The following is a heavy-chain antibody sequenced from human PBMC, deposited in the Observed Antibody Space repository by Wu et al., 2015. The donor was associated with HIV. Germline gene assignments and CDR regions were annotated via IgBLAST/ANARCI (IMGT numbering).Heavy chain of an antibody. CDR1: GYPFTGYY. D-gene: IGHD2-21*01. Sequence: QVQLVQSGAEMKKPGASVKVSCKTSGYPFTGYYIHWVRQAPGQRLEWVGWINPNSGGTMSAEEFQGRVTMTRDTSISTAYMELSRLTSDDTAVYFCARLIHYFEGADYYSDFWGQGTLVTVSS. V-gene: IGHV1-2*02. CDR2: INPNSGGT. CDR3: ARLIHYFEGADYYSDF. J-gene: IGHJ4*02.